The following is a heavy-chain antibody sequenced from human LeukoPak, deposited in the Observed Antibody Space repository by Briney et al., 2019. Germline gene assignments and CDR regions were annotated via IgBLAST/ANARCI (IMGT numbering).Heavy chain of an antibody. CDR3: ARDLSGSSNGDY. CDR2: INWNGGST. Sequence: GGSLRLSRAASGFTFDDHGMRWVRQAPGKGLEGVSGINWNGGSTGYADSVKGRFTISRENAKNALYLQMNSLRAEETALYHCARDLSGSSNGDYWGQGTLVTVSS. CDR1: GFTFDDHG. D-gene: IGHD4-11*01. V-gene: IGHV3-20*01. J-gene: IGHJ4*02.